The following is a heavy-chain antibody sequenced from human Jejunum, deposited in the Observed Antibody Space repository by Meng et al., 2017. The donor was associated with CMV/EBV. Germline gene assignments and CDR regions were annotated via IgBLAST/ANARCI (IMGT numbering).Heavy chain of an antibody. J-gene: IGHJ4*02. Sequence: SSGRYYWNWIRPSPGKGLAWIAYVFYSGSSDYNPSLKSRVTISVDTSRNQFFLQLTSVTAADTAVYYCARGAVNMVRGVPYYFDYWGQGALGTVSS. V-gene: IGHV4-61*01. CDR2: VFYSGSS. CDR1: SSGRYY. CDR3: ARGAVNMVRGVPYYFDY. D-gene: IGHD3-10*01.